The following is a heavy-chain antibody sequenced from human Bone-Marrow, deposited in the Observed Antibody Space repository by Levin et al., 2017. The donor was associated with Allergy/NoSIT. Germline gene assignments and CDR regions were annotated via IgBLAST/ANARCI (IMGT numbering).Heavy chain of an antibody. J-gene: IGHJ4*02. Sequence: SETLSLTCAVYGGSFSGYSWSWIRQPPGKGLEWIGQINHSGSSAYSPSLKSRVTIFVDTSKNQFSLNLNSVTAADTAVYYCARGALQYDSSGYYSGGFYYFDNWGQGTLVTVSS. V-gene: IGHV4-34*01. CDR2: INHSGSS. CDR3: ARGALQYDSSGYYSGGFYYFDN. D-gene: IGHD3-22*01. CDR1: GGSFSGYS.